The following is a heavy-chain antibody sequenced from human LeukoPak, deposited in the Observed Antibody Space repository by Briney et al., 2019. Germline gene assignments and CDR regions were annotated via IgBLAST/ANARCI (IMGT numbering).Heavy chain of an antibody. V-gene: IGHV3-23*01. D-gene: IGHD6-6*01. Sequence: GGSLRLPCAASGFSFSSFAIHWIRQAPGKGLEWVSGISGSGGSTYYADSVKGRFTISRDNSQNTVFLQMKSLRGEDTAVYYCAKVRFATSSPHYDYWGQGTLVTDSS. CDR3: AKVRFATSSPHYDY. CDR1: GFSFSSFA. J-gene: IGHJ4*02. CDR2: ISGSGGST.